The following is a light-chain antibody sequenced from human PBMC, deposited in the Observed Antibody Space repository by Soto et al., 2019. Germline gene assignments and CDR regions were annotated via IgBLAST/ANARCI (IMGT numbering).Light chain of an antibody. J-gene: IGKJ5*01. CDR3: QQSYIIPIL. CDR1: QSVSNNY. V-gene: IGKV3-20*01. CDR2: GAS. Sequence: EILFAQAPGTLSLSPGERATLSSRASQSVSNNYLAWYQQKPGQAPRLLIYGASSRATGIPDRFSGSGSGTDFTLTISSLQPEDFATYYCQQSYIIPILFGQGTRLEIK.